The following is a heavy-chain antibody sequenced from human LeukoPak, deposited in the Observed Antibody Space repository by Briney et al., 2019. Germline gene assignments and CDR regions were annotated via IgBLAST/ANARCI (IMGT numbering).Heavy chain of an antibody. CDR1: GFTFSDYY. Sequence: GGSLRLSCAASGFTFSDYYMSWIRQAPEKGREGVSYIRSSGSTIYYADSVKGRFTISRDNAKNSLYLQMNSLRAEDTAVYYCARDGTSFWTTVTSLDYWGQGTLVTVSS. J-gene: IGHJ4*02. CDR3: ARDGTSFWTTVTSLDY. D-gene: IGHD4-17*01. CDR2: IRSSGSTI. V-gene: IGHV3-11*04.